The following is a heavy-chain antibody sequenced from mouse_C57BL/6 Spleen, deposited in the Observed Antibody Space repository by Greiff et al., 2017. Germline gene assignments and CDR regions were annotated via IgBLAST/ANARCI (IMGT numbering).Heavy chain of an antibody. CDR1: GYTFTSYW. D-gene: IGHD1-3*01. J-gene: IGHJ3*01. V-gene: IGHV1-52*01. CDR3: AREWDDLFAC. Sequence: VQLQQPGAELVRPGSSVKLSCKASGYTFTSYWMHWVKQRPIQGLEWIGNIDPSDSETHFNQKFKDKATLTVDKSSSTAYMQRSSLTSEDSAVYYCAREWDDLFACWGQGTLVTVSA. CDR2: IDPSDSET.